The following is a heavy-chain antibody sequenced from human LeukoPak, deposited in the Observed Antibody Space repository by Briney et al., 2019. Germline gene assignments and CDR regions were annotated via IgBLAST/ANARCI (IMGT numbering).Heavy chain of an antibody. D-gene: IGHD3-22*01. CDR3: ARDLGPTYYYDSSGYYLSYYYYYYMDV. CDR1: GGSISSYY. Sequence: SETLSLTCTVSGGSISSYYWSWIRQPPGKGLEWIGYIYYSGGTNYNPSLKSRVTISVDTSKNQFSLKLSSVTAADTAVYYCARDLGPTYYYDSSGYYLSYYYYYYMDVWGKGTTVTVSS. V-gene: IGHV4-59*01. J-gene: IGHJ6*03. CDR2: IYYSGGT.